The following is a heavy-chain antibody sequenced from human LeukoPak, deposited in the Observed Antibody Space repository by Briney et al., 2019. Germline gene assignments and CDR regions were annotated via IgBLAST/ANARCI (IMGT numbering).Heavy chain of an antibody. D-gene: IGHD2-15*01. CDR2: IGNNGGGI. CDR3: AKQLGYCSDGSCYFPY. V-gene: IGHV3-23*01. J-gene: IGHJ4*02. Sequence: GGSLRLSCAASGFTFSTYTMYWVRHPPGKRLEWVSIIGNNGGGIHYADSVKGRFTISRDNSKSTLCLQMNSLRAEDTAVYYCAKQLGYCSDGSCYFPYWGQGTLVTVSS. CDR1: GFTFSTYT.